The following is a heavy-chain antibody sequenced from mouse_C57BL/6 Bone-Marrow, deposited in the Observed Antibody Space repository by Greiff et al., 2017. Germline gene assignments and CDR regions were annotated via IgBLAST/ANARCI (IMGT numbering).Heavy chain of an antibody. CDR2: ISAGGSYT. Sequence: EVQRVESGGGLAKPGGSLKLSCAASGFTFSSYAMSWVRQTPEKRLEWVATISAGGSYTYYPSNVQGRFTISRDNAKNNLYLQMSHLTSEDTAMYYCAREGITTVVASDAKDYWGQGTSVTVSS. J-gene: IGHJ4*01. CDR3: AREGITTVVASDAKDY. CDR1: GFTFSSYA. V-gene: IGHV5-4*01. D-gene: IGHD1-1*01.